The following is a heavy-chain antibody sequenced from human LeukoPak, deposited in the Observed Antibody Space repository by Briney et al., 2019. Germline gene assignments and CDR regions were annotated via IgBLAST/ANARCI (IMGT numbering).Heavy chain of an antibody. D-gene: IGHD3-3*01. CDR3: ARDLEIGSSSYYFDY. CDR1: GFSFSSYT. Sequence: GGSLRLSCAASGFSFSSYTMHWVRQAPGKGLEWVALISYDGSKKYYADSVKGRFTISRDNFKNTLYLQMNSLRAEDTAVYYCARDLEIGSSSYYFDYWGQGTLVTVSS. J-gene: IGHJ4*02. CDR2: ISYDGSKK. V-gene: IGHV3-30-3*01.